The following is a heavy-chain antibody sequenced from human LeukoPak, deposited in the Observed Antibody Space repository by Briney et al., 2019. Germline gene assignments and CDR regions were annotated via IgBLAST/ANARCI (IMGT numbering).Heavy chain of an antibody. D-gene: IGHD3-22*01. V-gene: IGHV4-31*03. CDR2: IYYIGST. Sequence: ASETLSLTCTVSGGSISSGGYYWSWIRQHPGKGLEWIGYIYYIGSTYYNPSLKSRVTISVDTSKNQFSLKLSSVTAADTAVYYCARGRGTYYYDSSGYYRSDWYFDLWGRGTLVTVSS. CDR3: ARGRGTYYYDSSGYYRSDWYFDL. CDR1: GGSISSGGYY. J-gene: IGHJ2*01.